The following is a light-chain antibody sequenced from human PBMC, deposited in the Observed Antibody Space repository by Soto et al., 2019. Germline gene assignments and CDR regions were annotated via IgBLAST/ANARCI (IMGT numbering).Light chain of an antibody. Sequence: EVLLPQSPATMSLSPGETATLSCRASQSVGSYLTWYQQKPGQAPRLLIYYASKRATDIPTRFSGSGSGTDFTLTISSLEPQDFAVYYCQQRNNWPRITFGQGTRLEIK. J-gene: IGKJ5*01. CDR2: YAS. CDR1: QSVGSY. CDR3: QQRNNWPRIT. V-gene: IGKV3-11*01.